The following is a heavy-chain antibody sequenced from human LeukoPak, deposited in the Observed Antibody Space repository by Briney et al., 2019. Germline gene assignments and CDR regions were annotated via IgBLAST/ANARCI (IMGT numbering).Heavy chain of an antibody. Sequence: PSETLSLTCTVSGYSISSGYYWGWIRQPPGKGLEWIGYIYYSGSTNYNPSLKSRVTISVDTSKNQFSLKLSSVTAADTAVYYCARPKTLGGYNYEFEFWGQGTLVTVSS. J-gene: IGHJ4*02. V-gene: IGHV4-61*01. CDR3: ARPKTLGGYNYEFEF. CDR1: GYSISSGYY. D-gene: IGHD5-18*01. CDR2: IYYSGST.